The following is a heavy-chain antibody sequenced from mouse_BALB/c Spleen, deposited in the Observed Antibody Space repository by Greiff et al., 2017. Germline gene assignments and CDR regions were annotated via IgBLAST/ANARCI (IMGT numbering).Heavy chain of an antibody. J-gene: IGHJ2*01. CDR3: ASWGATGDY. V-gene: IGHV1-9*01. Sequence: QVQLKQSGAELMKPGASVKISCKATGYTFSSYWIEWVKQRPGHGLEWIGEILPGSGSTNYNEKFKGKATFTADTSSNTAYMQLSSLTSEDSAVYYCASWGATGDYWGQGTTLTVSS. D-gene: IGHD3-1*01. CDR2: ILPGSGST. CDR1: GYTFSSYW.